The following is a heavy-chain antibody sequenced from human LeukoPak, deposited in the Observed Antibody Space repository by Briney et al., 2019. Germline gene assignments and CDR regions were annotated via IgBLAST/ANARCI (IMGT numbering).Heavy chain of an antibody. Sequence: SETLSLTCTVSGGSISNSSSYWGWIRQPPGKGLEWIGSIYYSGSTYYNPSLKSRVTMSIDTSKNQISLKLSSVTAADTAVYYCATKMWLVPGKYYFDYWGQGTLVTVSS. CDR1: GGSISNSSSY. D-gene: IGHD6-19*01. J-gene: IGHJ4*02. CDR3: ATKMWLVPGKYYFDY. CDR2: IYYSGST. V-gene: IGHV4-39*01.